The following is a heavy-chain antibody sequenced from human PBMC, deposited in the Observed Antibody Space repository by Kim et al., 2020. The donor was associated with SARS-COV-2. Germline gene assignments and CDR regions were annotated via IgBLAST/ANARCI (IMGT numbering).Heavy chain of an antibody. V-gene: IGHV6-1*01. CDR3: ARSGVAVTGGGFGY. J-gene: IGHJ4*02. CDR2: TYYRSKWNY. CDR1: GDSVSSNSAS. D-gene: IGHD6-19*01. Sequence: SQTLSLTCVISGDSVSSNSASWHCIRQSPSRGLEWLGRTYYRSKWNYEFAVSLKSRITINPDTSKNQFSLQLNSVSPEDTAVYYCARSGVAVTGGGFGYWGQGTLVTVSS.